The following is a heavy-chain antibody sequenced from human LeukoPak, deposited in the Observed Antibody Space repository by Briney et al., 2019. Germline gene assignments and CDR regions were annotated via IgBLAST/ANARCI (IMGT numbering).Heavy chain of an antibody. Sequence: ASVKVSCKTSGYIFTSADINWMRQATGQGLEWMGYINPNTGKTGYAQKFQGRVTFTSNSAIDTAYLELTSLTSDDTAVYYCARVSGDYLYVPYDPWGQGTLVTVSS. CDR3: ARVSGDYLYVPYDP. CDR1: GYIFTSAD. D-gene: IGHD3-22*01. V-gene: IGHV1-8*03. J-gene: IGHJ5*02. CDR2: INPNTGKT.